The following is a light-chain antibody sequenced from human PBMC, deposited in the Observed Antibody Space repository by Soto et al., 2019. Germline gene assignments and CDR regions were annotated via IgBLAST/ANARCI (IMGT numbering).Light chain of an antibody. CDR1: QSVSSY. CDR3: QQRSNWPPT. J-gene: IGKJ4*01. Sequence: EIVLTLSPATLSLSPGERATLSCRASQSVSSYLAWYQQQPGQAPRLLIYDASNRATGIPARFSGSGSGTEFTLTISSLEPEDFAVYYCQQRSNWPPTFGGGTKVEIK. V-gene: IGKV3-11*01. CDR2: DAS.